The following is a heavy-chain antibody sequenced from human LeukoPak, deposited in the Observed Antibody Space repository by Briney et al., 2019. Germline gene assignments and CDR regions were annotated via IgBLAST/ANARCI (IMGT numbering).Heavy chain of an antibody. J-gene: IGHJ4*02. CDR3: AKEAHITIFGVVPRAYYFDY. V-gene: IGHV3-23*01. CDR1: GFTFSNYA. D-gene: IGHD3-3*01. Sequence: YPGGSLRLSCAASGFTFSNYAMSWVRQAPGKGLEWLSTINSGAGSTYYADSVKGRFTISRDNSKNTLSLQMNSLRAEDTAVYYCAKEAHITIFGVVPRAYYFDYWGQGTLVTVSS. CDR2: INSGAGST.